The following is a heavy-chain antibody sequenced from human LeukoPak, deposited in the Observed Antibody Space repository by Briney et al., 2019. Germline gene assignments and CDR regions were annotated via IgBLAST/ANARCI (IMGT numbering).Heavy chain of an antibody. CDR3: ARHSCTSASCLYYFDY. CDR2: INHSGST. CDR1: GGSISSSSYY. D-gene: IGHD2-2*01. Sequence: SETLSLTCTVSGGSISSSSYYWGWIRQPPGKGLEWIGEINHSGSTNYNPSLKSRVTISVDTSKNQFSLKLSSVTAADTAVYYCARHSCTSASCLYYFDYWGQGTLVTVSS. V-gene: IGHV4-39*01. J-gene: IGHJ4*02.